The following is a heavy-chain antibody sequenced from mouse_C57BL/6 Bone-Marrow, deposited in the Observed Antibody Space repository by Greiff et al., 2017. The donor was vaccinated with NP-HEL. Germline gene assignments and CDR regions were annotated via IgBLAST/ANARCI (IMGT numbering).Heavy chain of an antibody. CDR3: ARDSYHYGSSYSAMDY. V-gene: IGHV3-6*01. CDR1: GYSITSGYY. D-gene: IGHD1-1*01. J-gene: IGHJ4*01. CDR2: ISYDGSN. Sequence: EVQLQQSGPGLVKPSQSLSLTCSVTGYSITSGYYWNWIRQFPGNKLEWMGYISYDGSNNYNPSLKNRISITRDTSKNQFFLKLNSVTTEDTATYYCARDSYHYGSSYSAMDYWGQGTSVTVSS.